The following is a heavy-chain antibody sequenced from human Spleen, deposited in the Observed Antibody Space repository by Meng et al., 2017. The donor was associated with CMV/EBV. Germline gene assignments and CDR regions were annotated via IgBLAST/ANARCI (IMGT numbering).Heavy chain of an antibody. CDR1: GFTFSSYS. V-gene: IGHV3-48*01. D-gene: IGHD1-26*01. CDR3: AKIGSFTYYYYGMDV. CDR2: ISSSSSTI. Sequence: GESLKISCAASGFTFSSYSMNWVRQVQGKGLEWVSYISSSSSTIYYADSVKGRFTISRDNSNNTLFLQMDSLGAEDTAVYYCAKIGSFTYYYYGMDVWGQGTTVTVSS. J-gene: IGHJ6*02.